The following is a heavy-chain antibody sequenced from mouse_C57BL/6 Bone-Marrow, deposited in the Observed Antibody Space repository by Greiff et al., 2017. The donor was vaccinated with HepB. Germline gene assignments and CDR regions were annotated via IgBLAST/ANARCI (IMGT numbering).Heavy chain of an antibody. CDR3: ARYAPRGRNYFDY. V-gene: IGHV1-64*01. Sequence: QVQLQQPGAELVKPGASVKLSCKASGYTFTSYWMHWVKQRPGQGLEWIGMIHPNSGSTNYNEKFKSKATLTVEKSSSTAYMQLSSLTSEDSAVYYCARYAPRGRNYFDYWGQGTTLTVSS. D-gene: IGHD2-14*01. CDR1: GYTFTSYW. J-gene: IGHJ2*01. CDR2: IHPNSGST.